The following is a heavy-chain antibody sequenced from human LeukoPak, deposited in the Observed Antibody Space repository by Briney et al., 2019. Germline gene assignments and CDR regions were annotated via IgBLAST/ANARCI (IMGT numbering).Heavy chain of an antibody. CDR1: RFTFSSYW. D-gene: IGHD1-1*01. CDR3: ARGNAHAFDI. Sequence: GGSLRLSCAASRFTFSSYWMHWVRQAPGKGLVWVSRINTDGSGTSYADSVKGRFTISRDNAKNTLYLQMNSLRAEDTAVYYCARGNAHAFDIWGQGTMVTVFS. V-gene: IGHV3-74*01. J-gene: IGHJ3*02. CDR2: INTDGSGT.